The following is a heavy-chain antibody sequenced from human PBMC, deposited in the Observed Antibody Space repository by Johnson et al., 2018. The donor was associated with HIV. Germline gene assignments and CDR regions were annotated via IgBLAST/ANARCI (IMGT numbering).Heavy chain of an antibody. CDR1: GFSSSRYA. CDR2: IGTTGDT. V-gene: IGHV3-13*01. J-gene: IGHJ3*02. Sequence: VQLVESGGGLVQPGGSLRLSCAASGFSSSRYAMHWIRQATGKGLEWASGIGTTGDTYYPGSVKGRFTISRDHAKNSLHLQMNSLTAGDTAVYYCARVQVAMATIGYAFDIWGQGTMVTVSS. D-gene: IGHD5-12*01. CDR3: ARVQVAMATIGYAFDI.